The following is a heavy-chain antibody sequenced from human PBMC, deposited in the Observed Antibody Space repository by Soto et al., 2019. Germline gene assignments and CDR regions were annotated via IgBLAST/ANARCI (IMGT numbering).Heavy chain of an antibody. V-gene: IGHV5-51*01. CDR2: IYPSESDT. D-gene: IGHD5-12*01. CDR3: ARGEVATRTSNY. CDR1: GYNIAGYL. J-gene: IGHJ4*02. Sequence: PGESLKISCQGSGYNIAGYLIAWVRQMPGKGLELMVLIYPSESDTRYRPSFQGQVTISADKSISSAYLQWGSLRASDTAMYYCARGEVATRTSNYWGQGTPVTVSS.